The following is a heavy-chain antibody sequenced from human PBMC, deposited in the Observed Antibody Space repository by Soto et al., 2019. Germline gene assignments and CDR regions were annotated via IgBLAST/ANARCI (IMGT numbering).Heavy chain of an antibody. CDR1: GFTFSSYA. CDR2: ISGSGGST. D-gene: IGHD5-12*01. V-gene: IGHV3-23*01. CDR3: AKGTNIVATNRPTEGY. J-gene: IGHJ4*02. Sequence: PGGSLRLSCAASGFTFSSYAMSWVRQAPGKGLEWVSAISGSGGSTYYADSVKGRFTISRDNSKNTLYLQMNSLRAEDTAVYYCAKGTNIVATNRPTEGYWGQGTLVTVSS.